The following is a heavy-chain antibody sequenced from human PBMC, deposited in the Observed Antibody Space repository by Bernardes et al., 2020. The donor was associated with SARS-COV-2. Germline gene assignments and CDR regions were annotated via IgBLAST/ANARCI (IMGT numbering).Heavy chain of an antibody. J-gene: IGHJ3*02. Sequence: ASVKVSCKASGYTFTSYAMHWVRQAPGQRLEWMGWINAGNGNTKYSQKFQGRVTITRDTSASTAYMELSSLRSEDTAVYYCASQDCSSTSCYRRWELNDAFDIWGQGTMVTVSS. CDR3: ASQDCSSTSCYRRWELNDAFDI. D-gene: IGHD2-2*01. V-gene: IGHV1-3*01. CDR1: GYTFTSYA. CDR2: INAGNGNT.